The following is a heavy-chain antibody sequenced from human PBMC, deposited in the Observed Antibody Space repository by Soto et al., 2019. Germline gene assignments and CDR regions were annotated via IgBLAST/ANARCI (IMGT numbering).Heavy chain of an antibody. V-gene: IGHV3-7*01. Sequence: PGGSLRLSCAASGFTFSNSWLSWVRQAPGKGLEWVANINQDGTDEYYVDSVKGRFTISRDNAKNSLYLQMNSLRAEDTAVYYCARDYHDYSNFYLPWHNWFDPWGQGTLVTVSS. CDR1: GFTFSNSW. D-gene: IGHD4-4*01. CDR3: ARDYHDYSNFYLPWHNWFDP. CDR2: INQDGTDE. J-gene: IGHJ5*02.